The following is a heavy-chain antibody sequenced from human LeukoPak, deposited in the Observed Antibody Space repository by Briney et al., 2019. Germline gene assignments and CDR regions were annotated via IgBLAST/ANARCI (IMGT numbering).Heavy chain of an antibody. Sequence: ASVKVSCKASGYTFTGYYMHWVRQAPGQGLEWMGWINPNSGGTTYAQNFQGRVTMTRDTSISTAYMELSRLRSDDTSVYYCARASGSYMYYFDYWGQGTLVTVSS. V-gene: IGHV1-2*02. J-gene: IGHJ4*02. CDR2: INPNSGGT. CDR1: GYTFTGYY. CDR3: ARASGSYMYYFDY. D-gene: IGHD1-26*01.